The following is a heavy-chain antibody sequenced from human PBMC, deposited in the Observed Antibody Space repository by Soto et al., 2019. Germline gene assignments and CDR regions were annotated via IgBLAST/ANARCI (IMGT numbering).Heavy chain of an antibody. V-gene: IGHV4-59*01. CDR2: IYYSGST. D-gene: IGHD3-9*01. J-gene: IGHJ5*02. CDR1: GGSITGYY. Sequence: SETLSLTCTVSGGSITGYYWSWIRQPPGKGLEWIGYIYYSGSTNYNPSLKSRVTISVDTSKNQFSLKLSSVTAADTAVYYCARVRLTGYYRFEPWGQGTLVTVSS. CDR3: ARVRLTGYYRFEP.